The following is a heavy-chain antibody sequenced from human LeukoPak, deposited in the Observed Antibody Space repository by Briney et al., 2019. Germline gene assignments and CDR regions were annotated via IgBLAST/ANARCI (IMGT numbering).Heavy chain of an antibody. CDR2: IYHSGST. CDR1: GYSISSGYY. J-gene: IGHJ4*02. CDR3: AGPRDDYPTE. V-gene: IGHV4-38-2*02. D-gene: IGHD5-24*01. Sequence: PSETLSLTCTVSGYSISSGYYWGWIRQPPGKGLEWIGSIYHSGSTYYNPSLKSRVTISVDTSKNQFSLKLSSVTAADTAVYYCAGPRDDYPTEWGQGTLVTVSS.